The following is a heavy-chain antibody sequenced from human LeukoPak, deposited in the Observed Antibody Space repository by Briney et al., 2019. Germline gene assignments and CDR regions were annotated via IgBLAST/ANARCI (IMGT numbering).Heavy chain of an antibody. V-gene: IGHV1-46*01. D-gene: IGHD3-10*01. CDR2: INPSGGST. Sequence: GASVKVSRKSSGYTFTSYYMYWVRQAPGQGLEWMGIINPSGGSTSYAQKFQGRVTMTRDTSTSTVYMELSSLRSEDTAVYYCARDSGMVRGTVDYWGQGTLDTVSS. CDR1: GYTFTSYY. J-gene: IGHJ4*02. CDR3: ARDSGMVRGTVDY.